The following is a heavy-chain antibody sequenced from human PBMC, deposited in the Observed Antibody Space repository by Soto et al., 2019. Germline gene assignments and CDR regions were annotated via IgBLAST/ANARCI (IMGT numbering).Heavy chain of an antibody. V-gene: IGHV3-30-3*01. D-gene: IGHD5-18*01. J-gene: IGHJ4*02. CDR1: GFTFSSYA. Sequence: QVQLVESGGGVVQPGRSLRLSCAASGFTFSSYAMHWVRQAPGKGLEWVAVISYDGSNKYYADSVKGRFTISRDNSKNTLYLQMNSLIAEDTAVYYCAREGERGYSYGYFDYWGQGTLVTVSS. CDR3: AREGERGYSYGYFDY. CDR2: ISYDGSNK.